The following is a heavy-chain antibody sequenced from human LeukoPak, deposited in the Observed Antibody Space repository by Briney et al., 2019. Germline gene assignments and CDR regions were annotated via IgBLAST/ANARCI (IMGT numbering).Heavy chain of an antibody. CDR3: ARLSHIGWLFDY. Sequence: SETLSLTCTVSGGSISSSSYYWGWLRQPPGKGLEWIGSIYYSGSTYYNPSLKSRVTISVDTSKNQFSLKLSSVTAADTAVYYCARLSHIGWLFDYWGQGTLVTVSS. V-gene: IGHV4-39*01. CDR1: GGSISSSSYY. CDR2: IYYSGST. J-gene: IGHJ4*02. D-gene: IGHD3-22*01.